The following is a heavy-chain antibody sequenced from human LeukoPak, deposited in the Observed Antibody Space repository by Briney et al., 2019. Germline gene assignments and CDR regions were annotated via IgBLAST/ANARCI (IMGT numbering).Heavy chain of an antibody. CDR3: AREAAAAENWFDP. D-gene: IGHD6-13*01. V-gene: IGHV4-4*07. CDR1: GVSISSYY. J-gene: IGHJ5*02. Sequence: PSETLSLTCTVSGVSISSYYWSWIRQPAGKGLEWIGRIYTSGSTNHNPSLKSRVTMSVDKSKNQLSLKLSSVTAADTAVYYCAREAAAAENWFDPWGQGTLVTVSS. CDR2: IYTSGST.